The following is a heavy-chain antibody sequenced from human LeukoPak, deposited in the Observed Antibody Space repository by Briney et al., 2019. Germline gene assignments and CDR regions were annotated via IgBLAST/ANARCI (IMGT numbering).Heavy chain of an antibody. Sequence: GGSLRLSCAASGFTFSSYGMHWVRQAPGKGLEWVAFIRYDGSNKYYADSVKGRFTISRDNSKNTLYLQMNSLRAEDTAVYYCAKDEALLWFGGLHYFDYWGQGTLVTVSS. D-gene: IGHD3-10*01. J-gene: IGHJ4*02. V-gene: IGHV3-30*02. CDR2: IRYDGSNK. CDR3: AKDEALLWFGGLHYFDY. CDR1: GFTFSSYG.